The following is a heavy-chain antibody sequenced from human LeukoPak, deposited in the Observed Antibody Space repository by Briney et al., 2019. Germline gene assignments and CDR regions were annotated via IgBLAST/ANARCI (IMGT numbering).Heavy chain of an antibody. V-gene: IGHV3-23*01. CDR1: GFVFSSYA. CDR3: AKLPYGDYNHH. J-gene: IGHJ5*02. Sequence: PGGSLRLSCAASGFVFSSYAMSWVRQAPRKGLEWVSGISGGDGSAYYADSVKGRFTISRDNSKNTLYLQMNGLRAEDTAVYYCAKLPYGDYNHHWGQGTLVTVSS. CDR2: ISGGDGSA. D-gene: IGHD4-17*01.